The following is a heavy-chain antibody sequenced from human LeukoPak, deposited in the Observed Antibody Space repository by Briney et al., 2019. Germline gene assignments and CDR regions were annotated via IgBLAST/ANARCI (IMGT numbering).Heavy chain of an antibody. CDR3: ARGYGGNSGYFQH. V-gene: IGHV3-48*01. Sequence: GGSLRLSCAASGFTFSSYSVNWVRQAPGKGLEWVSYISSSSSTIYYADSVKGRFTISRDNAKNSLYLQMNSLRAEDTAVYYCARGYGGNSGYFQHWGQGTLVTVSS. CDR1: GFTFSSYS. D-gene: IGHD4-23*01. CDR2: ISSSSSTI. J-gene: IGHJ1*01.